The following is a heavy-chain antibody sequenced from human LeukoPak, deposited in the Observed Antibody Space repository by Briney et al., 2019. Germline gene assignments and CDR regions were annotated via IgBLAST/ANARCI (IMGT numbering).Heavy chain of an antibody. CDR1: GFTFSSYG. Sequence: GGSLRLSCAASGFTFSSYGMHWVRQAPGKGLEWVAFIRYDGSNKYYADSVKGRFTISRDNSKNTLYLQMNSLRAEDTAVYYCARDPASWFSHPYERDYYFDYWGQGTLVTVSS. CDR2: IRYDGSNK. V-gene: IGHV3-30*02. D-gene: IGHD3-9*01. CDR3: ARDPASWFSHPYERDYYFDY. J-gene: IGHJ4*02.